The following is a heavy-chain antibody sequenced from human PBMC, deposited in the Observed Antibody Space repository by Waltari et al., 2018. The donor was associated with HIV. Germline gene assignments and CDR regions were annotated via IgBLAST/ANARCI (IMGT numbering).Heavy chain of an antibody. Sequence: QVLLQQWGAGLLKPSETLSLTCAVYGGSFSGYYWSWIRQPPGKGLEWIGEINHSGSTNYNPSLESRVTISVDTSKNQFSLKLSSVTAADTAFYDCAREGGTRKLDYWGQGALVTVAS. CDR1: GGSFSGYY. CDR2: INHSGST. V-gene: IGHV4-34*01. J-gene: IGHJ4*02. CDR3: AREGGTRKLDY. D-gene: IGHD3-16*01.